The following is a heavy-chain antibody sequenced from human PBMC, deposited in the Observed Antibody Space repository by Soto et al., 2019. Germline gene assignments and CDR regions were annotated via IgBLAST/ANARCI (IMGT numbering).Heavy chain of an antibody. Sequence: SETLSLTCTVSGDSIRSYYWSWIRQPPGKGLEWIGHMYHSGSTNYNPSLKSRVTILVDTSKNQFSLNLNSVTAADTAVYYCARHGGGIASWFGNSGQGTLVTVSS. J-gene: IGHJ4*02. CDR3: ARHGGGIASWFGN. CDR1: GDSIRSYY. V-gene: IGHV4-59*08. CDR2: MYHSGST. D-gene: IGHD3-16*02.